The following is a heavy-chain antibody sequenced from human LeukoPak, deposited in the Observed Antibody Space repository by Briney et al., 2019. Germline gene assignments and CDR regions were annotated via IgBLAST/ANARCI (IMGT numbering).Heavy chain of an antibody. Sequence: GGSLRLSCAASGFTFSSYAMSWVRQAPGKGLEWVSAISGSGDSTYYADSVEGRFTISRDNSKNMLYLQMNSLRVEDTAVYYCAKGDGSFVMDNWGQGTLVTVSS. CDR1: GFTFSSYA. CDR2: ISGSGDST. V-gene: IGHV3-23*01. J-gene: IGHJ4*02. CDR3: AKGDGSFVMDN. D-gene: IGHD3-16*02.